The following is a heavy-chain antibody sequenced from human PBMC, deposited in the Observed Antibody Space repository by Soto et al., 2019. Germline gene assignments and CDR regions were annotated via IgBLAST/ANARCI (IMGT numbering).Heavy chain of an antibody. Sequence: GESLKISCKGSGYSFTSYWIGWVRQMPGKGLEWMGIIYPGDSDTRYSPSFQGQVTISADKSISTAYLQWSSLKASDTAMYYCARLAYCTICYDYYYYYGMDVWGQGTTVTVSS. CDR1: GYSFTSYW. D-gene: IGHD2-2*01. CDR2: IYPGDSDT. J-gene: IGHJ6*02. CDR3: ARLAYCTICYDYYYYYGMDV. V-gene: IGHV5-51*01.